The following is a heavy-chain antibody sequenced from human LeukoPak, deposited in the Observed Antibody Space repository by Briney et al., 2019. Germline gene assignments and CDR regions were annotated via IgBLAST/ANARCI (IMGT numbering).Heavy chain of an antibody. Sequence: GASVKVSCKASGYTFTSYDINWVRQATGQGLEWMGWMNPNSGNTGYAQKFQGRVTMTRNTSISTAYMELSSLRSDDTAVYYCAREWNIVVVPAAYYGMDVWGQGTTVTVS. CDR1: GYTFTSYD. J-gene: IGHJ6*02. D-gene: IGHD2-2*01. CDR3: AREWNIVVVPAAYYGMDV. CDR2: MNPNSGNT. V-gene: IGHV1-8*01.